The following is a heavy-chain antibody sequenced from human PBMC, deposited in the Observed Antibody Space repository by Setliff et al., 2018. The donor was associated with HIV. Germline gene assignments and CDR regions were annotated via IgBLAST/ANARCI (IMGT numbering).Heavy chain of an antibody. J-gene: IGHJ5*01. D-gene: IGHD3-16*02. CDR3: VRVSREGWLVMWFDS. V-gene: IGHV1-46*02. Sequence: ASVKVSCKGSGNRRYIHWVRQAPGQGPEWMGMINPTGDGTRYAQKFHGRVTMTIDASTDLLYMELTSLRFEDTAVYYCVRVSREGWLVMWFDSWGQGTLVTVSS. CDR1: GNRRY. CDR2: INPTGDGT.